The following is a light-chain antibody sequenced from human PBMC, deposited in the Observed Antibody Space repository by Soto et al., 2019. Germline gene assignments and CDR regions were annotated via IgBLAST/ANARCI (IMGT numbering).Light chain of an antibody. V-gene: IGLV2-14*03. Sequence: QSVLTQPASVSGSPGQSITISCTGTSSDVGGYNFVSWYQHHPGKAPKLMIYDVSNRPSGVSNRFSGSKSGNTASLPISGLQAEDEADYFCNSYTSSSTVVFGGGTKLTVL. CDR1: SSDVGGYNF. CDR3: NSYTSSSTVV. CDR2: DVS. J-gene: IGLJ2*01.